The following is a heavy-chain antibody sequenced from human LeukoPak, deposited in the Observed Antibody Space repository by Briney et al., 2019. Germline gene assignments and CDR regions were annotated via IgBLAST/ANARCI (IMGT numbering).Heavy chain of an antibody. Sequence: GASVKVSCKASGYTFTSYGISWVRQAPGQGLEWMGWISAYNGATHYAPKFQGRVTMTTDASTTTVYLEMRSLTFDDTAVYYCARLHSSGWPLECMDVWGQGTTVTVSS. CDR3: ARLHSSGWPLECMDV. J-gene: IGHJ6*02. CDR1: GYTFTSYG. CDR2: ISAYNGAT. V-gene: IGHV1-18*01. D-gene: IGHD6-19*01.